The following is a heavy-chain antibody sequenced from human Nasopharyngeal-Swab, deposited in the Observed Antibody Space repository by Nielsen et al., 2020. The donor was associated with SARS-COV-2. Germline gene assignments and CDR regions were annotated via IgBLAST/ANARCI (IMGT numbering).Heavy chain of an antibody. V-gene: IGHV3-23*01. CDR3: ARDVGGRDNY. J-gene: IGHJ4*02. CDR1: GFTFNKFA. CDR2: INPAAET. Sequence: GESLKISCGASGFTFNKFAMAWVRQAPGKGLEWVSTINPAAETFYADSARGRFTISRDNSMNTLYLQMNGLRADDTALYYCARDVGGRDNYWGQGALVTVSS. D-gene: IGHD2-15*01.